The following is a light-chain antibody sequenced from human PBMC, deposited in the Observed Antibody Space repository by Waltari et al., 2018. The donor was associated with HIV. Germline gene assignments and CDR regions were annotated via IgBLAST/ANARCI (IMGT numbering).Light chain of an antibody. Sequence: QSVLTQPPSVSGAPGQWVSISCTGPTSTIGAGFHVPCDQQLPGRAPKLLIYLNNNRPSGVPARFSGSKSGTSASLAITGLQTEDEADYYCQSYDGSLLEVFGTGTKVSVL. J-gene: IGLJ1*01. CDR2: LNN. CDR3: QSYDGSLLEV. V-gene: IGLV1-40*01. CDR1: TSTIGAGFH.